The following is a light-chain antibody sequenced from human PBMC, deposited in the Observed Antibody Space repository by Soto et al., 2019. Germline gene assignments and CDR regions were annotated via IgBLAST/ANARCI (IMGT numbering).Light chain of an antibody. CDR1: QSISSW. V-gene: IGKV1-5*03. Sequence: DIQMTQSPSTLSASVGDRVTITCRASQSISSWLAWYQQKPGKAPKLLIYKASSLESGVPSRFSGSRSGTEFTLSISSLQPDDFATYYCHQYNSYWTFGQGTKV. J-gene: IGKJ1*01. CDR3: HQYNSYWT. CDR2: KAS.